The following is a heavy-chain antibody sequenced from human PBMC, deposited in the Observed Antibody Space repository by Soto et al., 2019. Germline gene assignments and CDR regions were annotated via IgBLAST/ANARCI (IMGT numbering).Heavy chain of an antibody. Sequence: ASVKVSCKASGYTFTSYGISWVQQAPGQGLEWMGWISAYNGNTNYAQKLQGRVTMTTDTSTSTAYMELRSLRSDDTAVYYCAREVTIFGVRRGWFDPWGQGTLVTVSS. CDR3: AREVTIFGVRRGWFDP. J-gene: IGHJ5*02. CDR1: GYTFTSYG. V-gene: IGHV1-18*01. D-gene: IGHD3-3*01. CDR2: ISAYNGNT.